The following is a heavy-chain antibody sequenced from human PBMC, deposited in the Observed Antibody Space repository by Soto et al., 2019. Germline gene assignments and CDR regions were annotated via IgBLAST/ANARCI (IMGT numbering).Heavy chain of an antibody. CDR1: GGTFSSYT. D-gene: IGHD5-12*01. CDR2: ILPILGIA. V-gene: IGHV1-69*08. J-gene: IGHJ4*02. CDR3: ATDKGGDGYNLSVY. Sequence: QVQLVQSGAEVKKPGSSVKVSCKASGGTFSSYTISWVRQAPGQGLEWMGRILPILGIANYAQKFQGRVTIAADKSTSTAYMELSSLRSEDTAVYYCATDKGGDGYNLSVYWGQGTLVTVSS.